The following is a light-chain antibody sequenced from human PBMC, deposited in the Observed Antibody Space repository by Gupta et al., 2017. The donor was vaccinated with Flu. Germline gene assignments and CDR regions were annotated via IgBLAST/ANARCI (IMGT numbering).Light chain of an antibody. CDR1: QSISSF. CDR2: GAS. Sequence: DIQMTQSPSSLSASVGDRVIITCRASQSISSFLNWYQQKPGQAPKLLIYGASTLQSGVPSRFSGSGSGTHFTLTISRLQPEDFVTYYCQQSYSIPPTFGQGTKVEVK. CDR3: QQSYSIPPT. V-gene: IGKV1-39*01. J-gene: IGKJ1*01.